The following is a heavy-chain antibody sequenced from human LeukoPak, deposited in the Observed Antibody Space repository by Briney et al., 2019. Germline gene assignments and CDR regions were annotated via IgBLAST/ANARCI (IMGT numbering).Heavy chain of an antibody. CDR2: ISWDGGST. CDR3: AKGLSGYYDSSGTLSFDP. CDR1: GFTFSTSA. J-gene: IGHJ5*02. V-gene: IGHV3-43*01. D-gene: IGHD3-22*01. Sequence: GGSLRLSCAASGFTFSTSAMTWVRQAPGKGLEWVSLISWDGGSTYYADSVKGRFTISRDNSKNSLYLQMNSLRTEDTALYYCAKGLSGYYDSSGTLSFDPWGQGTLVTVSS.